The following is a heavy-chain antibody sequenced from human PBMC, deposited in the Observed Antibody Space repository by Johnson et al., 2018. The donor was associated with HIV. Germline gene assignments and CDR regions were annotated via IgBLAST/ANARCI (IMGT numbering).Heavy chain of an antibody. D-gene: IGHD5-18*01. CDR2: ISWNSGSI. CDR3: VRSMQLWLPGAVDI. Sequence: VQLVESGGGVVQPGRSLRLSCAASGFTFDDYAMHWVRQAPGKGLAWVSGISWNSGSIGYVDSVKGRFTISRDNAKNSLYLQMNSLRAEDTAVYYCVRSMQLWLPGAVDIWDQGTMVTVSS. J-gene: IGHJ3*02. V-gene: IGHV3-9*01. CDR1: GFTFDDYA.